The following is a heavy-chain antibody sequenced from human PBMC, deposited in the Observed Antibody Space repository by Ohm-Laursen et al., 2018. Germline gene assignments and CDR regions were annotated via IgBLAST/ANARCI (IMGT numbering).Heavy chain of an antibody. CDR2: ISWNSGSI. CDR3: AKDRDSSGYYYGMDV. Sequence: SLRLSCTASGFTFDDYAMHWVRQAPGKGLEWVSGISWNSGSIGYADSVKGRFTISRDNAKNSLYLQMNSLRAEDTALYYCAKDRDSSGYYYGMDVWGQGTTVTVSS. V-gene: IGHV3-9*01. CDR1: GFTFDDYA. J-gene: IGHJ6*02. D-gene: IGHD5-18*01.